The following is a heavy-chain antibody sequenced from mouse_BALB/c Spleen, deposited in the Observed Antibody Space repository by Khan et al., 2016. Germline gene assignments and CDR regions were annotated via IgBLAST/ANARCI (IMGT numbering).Heavy chain of an antibody. D-gene: IGHD1-1*01. CDR2: VDPYNGDT. J-gene: IGHJ3*01. CDR1: GYAFTNYN. Sequence: LQQSGPELVKPGASVKVSCKASGYAFTNYNIYWVKQSHGRSLEWIGYVDPYNGDTGYNQKFKGKATLTVDKSSSTAYMHLNSLTSEDSACYYCTRRGSHYFGSNLFVYWGQGTLVTVSA. V-gene: IGHV1S135*01. CDR3: TRRGSHYFGSNLFVY.